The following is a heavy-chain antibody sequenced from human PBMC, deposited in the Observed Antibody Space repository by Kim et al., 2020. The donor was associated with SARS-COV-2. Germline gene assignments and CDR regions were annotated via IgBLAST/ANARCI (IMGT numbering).Heavy chain of an antibody. V-gene: IGHV3-20*04. CDR2: ISGDGSRP. D-gene: IGHD2-21*02. J-gene: IGHJ3*02. CDR1: GFNFGSFG. CDR3: AKPLVFLNAFDI. Sequence: GGSLRLSCAASGFNFGSFGMTWLRQAPGKGLEWVAQISGDGSRPIYAESVSGRFFISRDNSKNSLYLQMNRLGGADTASYFCAKPLVFLNAFDILGQWT.